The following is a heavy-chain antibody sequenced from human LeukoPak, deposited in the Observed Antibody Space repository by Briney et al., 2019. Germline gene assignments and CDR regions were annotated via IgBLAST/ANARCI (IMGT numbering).Heavy chain of an antibody. CDR3: ARSIQGSSYYDILTGYYNVDYFDY. Sequence: SETLSLTCTVSGGSISTDHWSWIRQPPGKGLEWIGYIDYRGSTNYNPSLKSRVTISVDPSKNQFSLNLSSVTAADTAVYYCARSIQGSSYYDILTGYYNVDYFDYWGQGTLVTVSS. CDR1: GGSISTDH. CDR2: IDYRGST. V-gene: IGHV4-59*01. D-gene: IGHD3-9*01. J-gene: IGHJ4*02.